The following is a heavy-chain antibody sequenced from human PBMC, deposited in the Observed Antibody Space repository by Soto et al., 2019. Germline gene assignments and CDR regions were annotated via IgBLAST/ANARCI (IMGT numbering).Heavy chain of an antibody. J-gene: IGHJ6*01. CDR1: GGTFSSYA. V-gene: IGHV1-69*01. D-gene: IGHD2-2*01. CDR3: ARSQGSSTSLEIYYYYYYGMEV. Sequence: QVQLVQSGAEVKKPGSSVKVSCKASGGTFSSYAISWVRQAPGQGLEWMGGTIPISGTANYAQKFQGRVTITADESTSTAYVELSSLRSEETAVYYCARSQGSSTSLEIYYYYYYGMEVWGQGTTVTVSS. CDR2: TIPISGTA.